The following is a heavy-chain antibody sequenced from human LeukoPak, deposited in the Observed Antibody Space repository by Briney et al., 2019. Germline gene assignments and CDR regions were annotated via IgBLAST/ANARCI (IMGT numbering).Heavy chain of an antibody. D-gene: IGHD3-10*02. CDR3: AKYDVVYPGYLDY. J-gene: IGHJ4*02. CDR1: GGTFSSYA. Sequence: ASVKVSCKASGGTFSSYAISWVRQAPGQGLEWMGGIIPIFGTANYAQKFQGRVTITVDESTSTAYMELSSLRSEDTAVYYCAKYDVVYPGYLDYWGQGTLVTVSS. V-gene: IGHV1-69*13. CDR2: IIPIFGTA.